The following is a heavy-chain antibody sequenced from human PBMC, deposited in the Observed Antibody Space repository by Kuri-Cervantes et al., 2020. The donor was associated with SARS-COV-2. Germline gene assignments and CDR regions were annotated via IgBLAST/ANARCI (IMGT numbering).Heavy chain of an antibody. CDR2: INPSGGST. Sequence: ASVKVSCKASGYTFTSYYMHWVRQAPGQGLEWMGIINPSGGSTSYAQKFQGRVTMTRDTSTSTVYVELSSLRSEDTAVYYCARADIVVVVAAGGAFDIWGQGTMVTVSS. J-gene: IGHJ3*02. V-gene: IGHV1-46*01. CDR1: GYTFTSYY. D-gene: IGHD2-15*01. CDR3: ARADIVVVVAAGGAFDI.